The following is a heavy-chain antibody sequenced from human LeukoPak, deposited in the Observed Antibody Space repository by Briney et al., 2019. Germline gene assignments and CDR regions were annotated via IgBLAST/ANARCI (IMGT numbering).Heavy chain of an antibody. J-gene: IGHJ1*01. CDR3: ATDYYGDYSFQH. V-gene: IGHV3-48*01. D-gene: IGHD4-17*01. CDR2: ISSSSSTI. Sequence: TGGSLRLSCAASGFTFSIYSINWVRQAPGKGLEWVSYISSSSSTIYYADSVKGRFTISRDNAKNSLYLQMNSLRAEDTAVYYCATDYYGDYSFQHRGQGTLVIVSS. CDR1: GFTFSIYS.